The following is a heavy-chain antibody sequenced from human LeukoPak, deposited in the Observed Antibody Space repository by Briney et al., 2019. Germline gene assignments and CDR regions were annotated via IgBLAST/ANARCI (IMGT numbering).Heavy chain of an antibody. D-gene: IGHD6-6*01. V-gene: IGHV5-51*01. J-gene: IGHJ4*02. CDR3: ARRPMVVNVYHLNH. Sequence: GESLKISCKGSGYVFNDYWIAWVRQTPGKALEWMGRIYPDDSDARYSSSFEGQVTMSVDKSARTAYLQWTSLRASDSGIYFCARRPMVVNVYHLNHWGQGSQVIVSS. CDR2: IYPDDSDA. CDR1: GYVFNDYW.